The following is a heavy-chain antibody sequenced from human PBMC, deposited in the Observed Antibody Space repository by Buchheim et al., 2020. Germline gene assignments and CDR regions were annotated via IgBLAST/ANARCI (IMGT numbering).Heavy chain of an antibody. CDR1: GFTFSSYG. V-gene: IGHV3-33*01. CDR2: IWYDGSNK. J-gene: IGHJ6*03. Sequence: QVQLVESGGGVVQPGRSLRLSCAASGFTFSSYGMHWVRQAPGKGLEWVAVIWYDGSNKYYADSVKGRFTISRDNSKNTLYLQMNSLRAEDTAVYYCATLRPPYYYYYYYMDVWGKGTT. D-gene: IGHD5-12*01. CDR3: ATLRPPYYYYYYYMDV.